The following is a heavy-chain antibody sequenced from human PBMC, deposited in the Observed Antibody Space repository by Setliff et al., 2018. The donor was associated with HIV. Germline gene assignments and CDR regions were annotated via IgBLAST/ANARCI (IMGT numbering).Heavy chain of an antibody. CDR1: GDSISSYY. V-gene: IGHV4-59*08. Sequence: SETLSLTCTVSGDSISSYYWNWIRQPPGKALEWIGYIYYGSTHYNPSFEGRVTISVDTSKNQFSLKLRSVTAADTAMYYCARQPRWLQFPRYFDYWGQGTLVTVSS. D-gene: IGHD5-12*01. CDR3: ARQPRWLQFPRYFDY. CDR2: IYYGST. J-gene: IGHJ4*02.